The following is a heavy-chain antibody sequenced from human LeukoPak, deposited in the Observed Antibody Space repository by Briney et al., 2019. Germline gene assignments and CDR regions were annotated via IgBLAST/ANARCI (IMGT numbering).Heavy chain of an antibody. J-gene: IGHJ4*02. D-gene: IGHD3-3*01. CDR3: ARRRITIFGVVIDYFDY. V-gene: IGHV5-51*01. CDR2: IYPDDSDT. Sequence: GGSLQISCQGSGYRFTTYWIGWGRQMPGKGLEWMGIIYPDDSDTRYSLSFEGQVTISADKCISTAYLQWRSLEAGDTAMYYCARRRITIFGVVIDYFDYWGQGTLVTVSS. CDR1: GYRFTTYW.